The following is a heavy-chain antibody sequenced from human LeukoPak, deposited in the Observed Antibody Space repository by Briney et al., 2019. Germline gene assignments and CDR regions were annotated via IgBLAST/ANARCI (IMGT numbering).Heavy chain of an antibody. CDR1: GFTFSSYS. CDR3: AELGITMIGGV. J-gene: IGHJ6*04. CDR2: ISSSSSYI. V-gene: IGHV3-21*01. Sequence: PGGSLRLSCAASGFTFSSYSMNWVRQAPGKGLEWVSSISSSSSYIYYADSLKGRFTISRDNAKNSLYLQMNCLRAEDTAVYYCAELGITMIGGVWGKGTTVTISS. D-gene: IGHD3-10*02.